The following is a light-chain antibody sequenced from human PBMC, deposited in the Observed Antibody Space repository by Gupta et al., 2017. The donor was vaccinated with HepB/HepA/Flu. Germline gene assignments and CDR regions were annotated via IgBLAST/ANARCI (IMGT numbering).Light chain of an antibody. J-gene: IGKJ4*01. V-gene: IGKV1-39*01. CDR3: QQTYSSPLT. CDR1: QSISSY. Sequence: IHITQSTSSLSASVGDRVTITCRASQSISSYLNWYQQKPGRAPKVLIYSVSSLESGVPGRFSGSGAGTDFTITISSLQPEDFATYFWQQTYSSPLTFGGGTKVEIK. CDR2: SVS.